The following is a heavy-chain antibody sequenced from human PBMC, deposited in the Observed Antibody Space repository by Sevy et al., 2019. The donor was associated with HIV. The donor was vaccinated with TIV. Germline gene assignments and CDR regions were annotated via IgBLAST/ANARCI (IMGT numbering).Heavy chain of an antibody. J-gene: IGHJ4*02. D-gene: IGHD4-4*01. CDR1: GFTFSSYS. CDR2: ISYDGGNK. V-gene: IGHV3-30*18. Sequence: GGSLRLSCAASGFTFSSYSMNWVRQAPGKGLEWVAVISYDGGNKYYADSVKGRFTISRDNSKSTLYLQVNSLRAEDTAVYYCAKDPRPYSNFYYFDYWGQGTLVTVSS. CDR3: AKDPRPYSNFYYFDY.